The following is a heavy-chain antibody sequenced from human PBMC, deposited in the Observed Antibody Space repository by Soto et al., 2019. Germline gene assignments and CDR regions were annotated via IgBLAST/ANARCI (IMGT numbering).Heavy chain of an antibody. CDR2: ISSTTNYI. CDR3: ARESEDLPSNLDY. CDR1: GFTFTRYS. V-gene: IGHV3-21*06. Sequence: GGSLRLSCAASGFTFTRYSMNWVRQAPGKGLEWVASISSTTNYIYYGESLKGRLTISRDNAKNSMYLQMNTLRAEDTAVYYCARESEDLPSNLDYWGQGTLVIGSA. J-gene: IGHJ4*02.